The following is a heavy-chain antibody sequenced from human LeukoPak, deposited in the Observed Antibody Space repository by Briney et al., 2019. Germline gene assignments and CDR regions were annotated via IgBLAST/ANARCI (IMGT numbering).Heavy chain of an antibody. CDR3: AREYGESPYYFDY. CDR2: ISSSSSYT. J-gene: IGHJ4*02. V-gene: IGHV3-11*05. Sequence: GGSLRLSCAASGFTFSDYYMSWIRQAPGKALEWLSYISSSSSYTNYADSVKGRFTISRDNAKNSLYLQMNSLRAEDTAVYYCAREYGESPYYFDYWGQGTLVTVSS. D-gene: IGHD3-10*01. CDR1: GFTFSDYY.